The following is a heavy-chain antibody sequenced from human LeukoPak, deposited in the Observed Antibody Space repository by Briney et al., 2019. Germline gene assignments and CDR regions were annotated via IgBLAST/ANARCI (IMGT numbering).Heavy chain of an antibody. J-gene: IGHJ4*02. CDR2: LSDDGSNT. CDR1: GFTFSRYA. V-gene: IGHV3-23*01. Sequence: GGSLRLSCAASGFTFSRYAMTWVRQPPGRGLEWVSTLSDDGSNTYYADSVKGRFTISRDNSQNTLYLQMNTLRAEDTAIYYCAKDRGYSSGRAFDSWGQGTLVTVSS. D-gene: IGHD6-19*01. CDR3: AKDRGYSSGRAFDS.